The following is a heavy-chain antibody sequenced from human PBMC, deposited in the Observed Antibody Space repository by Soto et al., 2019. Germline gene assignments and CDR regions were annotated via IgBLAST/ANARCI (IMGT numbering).Heavy chain of an antibody. CDR2: ISSSSSYI. CDR3: ARGLVYYYDSSGPHY. D-gene: IGHD3-22*01. CDR1: GFTFSSYS. V-gene: IGHV3-21*01. J-gene: IGHJ4*02. Sequence: GGSLRLSCAASGFTFSSYSMNWVRQAPGKGLEWVSSISSSSSYIYYADSVKGRFTISRDNAKNSLYLQMNSLRAEDTAVYYCARGLVYYYDSSGPHYWGQGTLVTVSS.